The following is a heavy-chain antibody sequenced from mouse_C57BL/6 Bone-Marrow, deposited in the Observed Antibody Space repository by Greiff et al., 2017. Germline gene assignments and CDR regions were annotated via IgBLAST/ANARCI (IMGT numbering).Heavy chain of an antibody. V-gene: IGHV3-6*01. Sequence: ESGPGLVKPSQSLSLTCSVTGYSITSGYYWNWIRQFPGNKLEWMGYISYDGSNNYNPSLKNRISITRDTSKNQFFLKLNSVTTEDTATYYCARGAPRLLFYYGSLAWFAYWGQGTLVTVSA. CDR3: ARGAPRLLFYYGSLAWFAY. CDR1: GYSITSGYY. D-gene: IGHD1-1*01. J-gene: IGHJ3*01. CDR2: ISYDGSN.